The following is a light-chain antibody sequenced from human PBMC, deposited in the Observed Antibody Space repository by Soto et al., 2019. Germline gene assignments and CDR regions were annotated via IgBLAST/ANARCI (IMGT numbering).Light chain of an antibody. V-gene: IGLV2-8*01. J-gene: IGLJ2*01. CDR3: SSYAGSNTFI. Sequence: QSALTQPPSASGSPGQSVTISCTGTSSDVGGYNYVSWYQQYPGKAPKLMIYEVSKGPSGVPDRFSGSKSGNTASLTVSGLQAEDEDDYYCSSYAGSNTFIFGGGTKLTVL. CDR1: SSDVGGYNY. CDR2: EVS.